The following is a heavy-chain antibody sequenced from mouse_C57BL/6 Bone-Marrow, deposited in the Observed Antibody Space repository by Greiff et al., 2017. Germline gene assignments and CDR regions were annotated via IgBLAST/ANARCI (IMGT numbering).Heavy chain of an antibody. CDR2: IYPGGGYP. CDR3: ARRRLPFDY. J-gene: IGHJ2*01. CDR1: GYTFTNYW. Sequence: VQLQQSGAELVRPGTSVKMSCKAPGYTFTNYWIGWAKQRPGHGLEWIGDIYPGGGYPTYNEKFKGKATLTADKSSSTAYMQFSSLTSEDSAIYYCARRRLPFDYWGQGTTLTVSS. D-gene: IGHD5-5*01. V-gene: IGHV1-63*01.